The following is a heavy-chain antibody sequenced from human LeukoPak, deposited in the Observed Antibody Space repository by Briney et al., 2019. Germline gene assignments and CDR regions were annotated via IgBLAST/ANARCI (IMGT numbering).Heavy chain of an antibody. Sequence: GGSLRLSCAASGFTFSSYSMNWVRQAPGKGLEWVSYISSSSSTMYYADSVKGRFTISRDNAKNSLYLQMNSLRAEDTAVYYCARLQITMIDYWGQGTLVTVSS. CDR2: ISSSSSTM. J-gene: IGHJ4*02. CDR1: GFTFSSYS. V-gene: IGHV3-48*01. CDR3: ARLQITMIDY. D-gene: IGHD3-22*01.